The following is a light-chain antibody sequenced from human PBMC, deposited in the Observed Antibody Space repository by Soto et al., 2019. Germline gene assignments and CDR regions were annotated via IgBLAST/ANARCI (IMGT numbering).Light chain of an antibody. CDR2: GAS. CDR3: PQYNGWPYT. V-gene: IGKV3-15*01. Sequence: ELVMTQSPATLSVSPGERATLSCRASQSLSSNLAWYQQKPGQAPRLLIYGASARATGIPARFSGSWSGTEFPLAISSLQSEDFAIYYCPQYNGWPYTFGQGTRREIK. CDR1: QSLSSN. J-gene: IGKJ2*01.